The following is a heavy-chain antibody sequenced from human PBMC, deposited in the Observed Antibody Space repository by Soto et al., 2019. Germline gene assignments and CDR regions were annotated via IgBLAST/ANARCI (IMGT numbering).Heavy chain of an antibody. J-gene: IGHJ5*02. Sequence: NPSETLSLTCTVSGGSISSSSYYWGWIRQPPGKGLEWIGSIYYSGSTYYNPSLKSRVTISVDTSKNQFSLKLSSVTAADTAVYYCARRYCTNGVCSYNWFDPWGQGTLVTVSS. D-gene: IGHD2-8*01. CDR3: ARRYCTNGVCSYNWFDP. CDR2: IYYSGST. CDR1: GGSISSSSYY. V-gene: IGHV4-39*01.